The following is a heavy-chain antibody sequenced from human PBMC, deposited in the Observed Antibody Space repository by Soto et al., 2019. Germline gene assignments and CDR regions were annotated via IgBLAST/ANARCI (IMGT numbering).Heavy chain of an antibody. J-gene: IGHJ4*02. D-gene: IGHD3-22*01. CDR1: GFSLSYARVG. CDR2: IFWNDEK. V-gene: IGHV2-26*01. CDR3: ARHEAYYDSSGYPYYYFDY. Sequence: QVTLKESGPVLVKPTETLTLTCTVSGFSLSYARVGVSWIRQPPGEALEWLAHIFWNDEKSYSTSLKSRLTISKDTSKSQVVLAMTNMDPVDTATYYCARHEAYYDSSGYPYYYFDYWGQGILVTVSS.